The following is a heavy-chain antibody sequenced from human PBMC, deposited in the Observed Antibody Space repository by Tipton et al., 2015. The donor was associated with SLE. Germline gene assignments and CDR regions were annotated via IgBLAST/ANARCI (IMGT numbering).Heavy chain of an antibody. D-gene: IGHD6-13*01. CDR2: IIPIFGTA. CDR3: ARANPIAAAGIDFDY. J-gene: IGHJ4*02. Sequence: QLVQSGPEVKKPGSSVKVSCKASGGAFSSYAISWVRQAPGQGLEWMGGIIPIFGTANYAQKFQGRVTITTDESTSTAYMELSSLRSEDTAVYYCARANPIAAAGIDFDYWGQGTLVTVSS. CDR1: GGAFSSYA. V-gene: IGHV1-69*05.